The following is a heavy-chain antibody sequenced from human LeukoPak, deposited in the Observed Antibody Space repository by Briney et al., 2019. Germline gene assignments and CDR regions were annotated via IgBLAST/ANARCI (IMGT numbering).Heavy chain of an antibody. CDR1: GYTFTGYY. CDR3: ARVGPLYDILPGYFSFDY. Sequence: ASVKVSCKASGYTFTGYYMHWVRQAPGQGLEWMGWINPNSGGTNYAQKFQGRVTMTRDTSISTAYMELSRLRSDDTAVYYCARVGPLYDILPGYFSFDYWGQGPLVTVSS. CDR2: INPNSGGT. D-gene: IGHD3-9*01. J-gene: IGHJ4*02. V-gene: IGHV1-2*02.